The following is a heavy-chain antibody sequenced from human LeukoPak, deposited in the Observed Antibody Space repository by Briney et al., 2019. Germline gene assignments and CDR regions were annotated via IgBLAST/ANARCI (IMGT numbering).Heavy chain of an antibody. V-gene: IGHV4-59*01. CDR3: ARAEEYYYDSSGAFDI. CDR2: IYYSGST. J-gene: IGHJ3*02. Sequence: SETLSLTCTVSGGSISSYYWSWIRQPPGKGLEWIGYIYYSGSTNYNPSLKSRVTISVDTSKNQFSLKLSSVTAADTAVYYCARAEEYYYDSSGAFDIWGQGTMVTVSS. CDR1: GGSISSYY. D-gene: IGHD3-22*01.